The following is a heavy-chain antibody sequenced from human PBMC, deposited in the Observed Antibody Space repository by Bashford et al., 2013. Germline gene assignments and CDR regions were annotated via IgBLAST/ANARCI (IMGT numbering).Heavy chain of an antibody. CDR1: GDSITSTNYY. CDR2: IFYGGST. D-gene: IGHD3-10*01. CDR3: ARLPGDDAFDV. Sequence: SETLSLTCTVSGDSITSTNYYWSWIRQPPGKGLEWIGSIFYGGSTDYNPSLQSRVTFSRDTSKNQFSLSLSSVTAADTAIYYCARLPGDDAFDVWGPGTMVTVSS. J-gene: IGHJ3*01. V-gene: IGHV4-39*01.